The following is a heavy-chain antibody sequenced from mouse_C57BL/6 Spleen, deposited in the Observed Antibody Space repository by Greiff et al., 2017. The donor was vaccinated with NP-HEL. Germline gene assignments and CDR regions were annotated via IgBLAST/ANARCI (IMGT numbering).Heavy chain of an antibody. D-gene: IGHD1-1*01. CDR1: GYTFTSYW. CDR3: ARSGYGSSYAMDY. CDR2: IDPSDSYT. J-gene: IGHJ4*01. Sequence: VQLQQPGAELVKPGASVKLSCKASGYTFTSYWMQWVKQRPGQGLEWIGEIDPSDSYTNYNQKFKGKATLTVDTSSSTAYMQLSSLTSEDSAVYYCARSGYGSSYAMDYWGQGTSVTVSS. V-gene: IGHV1-50*01.